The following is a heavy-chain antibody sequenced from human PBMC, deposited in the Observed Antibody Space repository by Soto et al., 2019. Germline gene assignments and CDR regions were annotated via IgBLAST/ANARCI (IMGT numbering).Heavy chain of an antibody. CDR3: ARDWTPEWGLGY. V-gene: IGHV3-33*01. Sequence: SLRLSCAASGFTFSSYGMHWVRQAPGKGLEWVAVIWYDGSNKYYADSVKGRFTISRDNSKNTLYLQMNSLRAEDTAVYYCARDWTPEWGLGYWSQGTLVTVSS. J-gene: IGHJ4*02. CDR2: IWYDGSNK. CDR1: GFTFSSYG. D-gene: IGHD3-3*01.